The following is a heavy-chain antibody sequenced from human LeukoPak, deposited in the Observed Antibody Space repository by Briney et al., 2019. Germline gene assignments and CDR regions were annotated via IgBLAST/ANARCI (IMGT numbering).Heavy chain of an antibody. V-gene: IGHV4-38-2*01. CDR1: GYSISSGYY. J-gene: IGHJ4*02. CDR3: ARQQLWGIDY. CDR2: IYHSGST. Sequence: SETLSLTCAVSGYSISSGYYWGWIRQPPGKGLEWIGSIYHSGSTYYNPSLKSRVTISVDTSKNQFSLKLSSVTAADTAVYYCARQQLWGIDYWGQGTLVTVSS. D-gene: IGHD6-13*01.